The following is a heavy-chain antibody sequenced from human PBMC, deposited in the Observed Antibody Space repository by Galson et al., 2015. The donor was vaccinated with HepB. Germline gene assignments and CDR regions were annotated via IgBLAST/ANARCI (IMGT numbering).Heavy chain of an antibody. Sequence: SVKVSCKVSGYTLTDLSMHWVRQAPGKGLEWMGGFDPEDGETIYAQKFQGRVTMTEDTSTDTAYMELSSLRSEDTAVYYCATPGDCSSTSCYGYAFDIWGQGTMVTVSS. CDR1: GYTLTDLS. D-gene: IGHD2-2*01. V-gene: IGHV1-24*01. J-gene: IGHJ3*02. CDR3: ATPGDCSSTSCYGYAFDI. CDR2: FDPEDGET.